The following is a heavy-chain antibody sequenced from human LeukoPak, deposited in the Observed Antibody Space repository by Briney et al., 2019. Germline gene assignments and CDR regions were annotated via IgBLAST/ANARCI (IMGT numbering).Heavy chain of an antibody. CDR1: GFTFSSYS. Sequence: GGSLRLSCAASGFTFSSYSMTWVRQAPGKGLEWVASIRQDGSERSYVDSVQGRFTISRDNAKNSLYLQVDSLRIEDTAVYYCAKDIGTGDGCYFDYWGQGTLVTVSS. J-gene: IGHJ4*02. CDR3: AKDIGTGDGCYFDY. CDR2: IRQDGSER. V-gene: IGHV3-7*01. D-gene: IGHD7-27*01.